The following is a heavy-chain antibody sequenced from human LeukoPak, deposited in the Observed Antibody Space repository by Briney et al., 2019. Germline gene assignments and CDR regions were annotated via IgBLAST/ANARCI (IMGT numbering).Heavy chain of an antibody. J-gene: IGHJ6*03. Sequence: PSETLSLTCAVYGGSFSGYYWSRIRQPPGKGLEWIGEINHSGSTNYNPSLKSRVTISVDTSKNQFSLKLSSVTAADTAVYYCARGSDSSSWYYYYYYMDVWGKGTTVTVSS. CDR3: ARGSDSSSWYYYYYYMDV. D-gene: IGHD6-13*01. CDR1: GGSFSGYY. CDR2: INHSGST. V-gene: IGHV4-34*01.